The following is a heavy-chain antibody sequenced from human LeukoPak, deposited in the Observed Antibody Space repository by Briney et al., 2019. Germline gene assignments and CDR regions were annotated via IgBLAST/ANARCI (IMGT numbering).Heavy chain of an antibody. J-gene: IGHJ4*02. V-gene: IGHV1-18*01. D-gene: IGHD6-13*01. CDR1: GYTFTSYG. CDR3: ARVSQQRNLRWPTTFDY. CDR2: ISAYNGNT. Sequence: GASVKVSCKASGYTFTSYGISWVRQAPGQGLEWMGWISAYNGNTNYAQKLQGRVTMTTDTSTSTAYMELRSLRSDDTAVYYCARVSQQRNLRWPTTFDYWGQGTLVTVSS.